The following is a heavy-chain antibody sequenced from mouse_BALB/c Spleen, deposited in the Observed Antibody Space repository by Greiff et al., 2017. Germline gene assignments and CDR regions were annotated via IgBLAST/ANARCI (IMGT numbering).Heavy chain of an antibody. V-gene: IGHV1-54*01. D-gene: IGHD1-1*01. CDR1: GYAFTNYL. Sequence: QVQLQQSGAELVRPGTSVKVSCKASGYAFTNYLIAWVKQRPGQGLEWIGVINPGSGGTNYNEKFKGKATLTADKSSSTAYMQLSSLTSDDSAVYFCSRSSYGSSYLFAYWGQGTLVTVSA. CDR3: SRSSYGSSYLFAY. CDR2: INPGSGGT. J-gene: IGHJ3*01.